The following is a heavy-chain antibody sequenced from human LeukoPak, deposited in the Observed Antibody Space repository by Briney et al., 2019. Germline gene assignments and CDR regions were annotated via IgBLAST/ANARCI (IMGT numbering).Heavy chain of an antibody. Sequence: SETLSLTCAVSGGSISSSNWWSWVRQPPGKGLEWIGEIYHSGSTKYNPSLKSRVTISVDTSKNQFSLKLTSVTAADTAVYYCARGRRVVFGTYTSGFYFADWGQGALITASS. J-gene: IGHJ4*02. CDR2: IYHSGST. CDR1: GGSISSSNW. D-gene: IGHD3-16*01. CDR3: ARGRRVVFGTYTSGFYFAD. V-gene: IGHV4-4*02.